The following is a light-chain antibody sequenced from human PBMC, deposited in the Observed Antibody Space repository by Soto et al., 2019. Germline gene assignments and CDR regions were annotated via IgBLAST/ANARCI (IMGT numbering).Light chain of an antibody. CDR2: AAS. V-gene: IGKV1-5*01. CDR3: QQCYWHWT. J-gene: IGKJ1*01. Sequence: DIQMTQSPSTLSASVGDTVTITCRASQTISGWLAWYQQRPGKAPNLLIYAASSLQSGVPSRFGGSGSGTEFTLSISSLQPDDFATYYCQQCYWHWTFGQGTKVDIK. CDR1: QTISGW.